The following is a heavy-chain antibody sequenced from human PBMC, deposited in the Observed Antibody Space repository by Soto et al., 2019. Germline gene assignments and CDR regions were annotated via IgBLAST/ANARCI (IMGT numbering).Heavy chain of an antibody. CDR2: MSYDGSNE. V-gene: IGHV3-30*18. Sequence: QVQLVESGGGVVQPGRSLRLSCAASGFTFSHYAMHWVRQAPGKGLEWVALMSYDGSNEYYADSVKGRFTISRDNSKNTLYLQMTSLRAEDTAVYYSAKDVTHTFDYWGQGTLVTVSS. CDR1: GFTFSHYA. D-gene: IGHD2-21*02. CDR3: AKDVTHTFDY. J-gene: IGHJ4*02.